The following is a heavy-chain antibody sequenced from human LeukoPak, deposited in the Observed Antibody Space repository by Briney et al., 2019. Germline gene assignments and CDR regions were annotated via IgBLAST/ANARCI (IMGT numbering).Heavy chain of an antibody. D-gene: IGHD1-26*01. CDR1: GFSFSDRY. V-gene: IGHV3-11*04. CDR3: ARDPYSGSYGNYYYYFMDV. J-gene: IGHJ6*03. CDR2: ISPNGDTI. Sequence: GGSLRLSCAAAGFSFSDRYMSWIRQAPGKGMKWAAYISPNGDTIHYADSAKGRFSISRDNAKNSLFLQVNSLRAEDTAVYYCARDPYSGSYGNYYYYFMDVWGKGTTVTISS.